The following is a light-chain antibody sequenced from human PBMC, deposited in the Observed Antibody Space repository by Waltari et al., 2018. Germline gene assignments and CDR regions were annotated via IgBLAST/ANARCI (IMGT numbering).Light chain of an antibody. CDR2: KAN. Sequence: QTVVTQEPSLSVSPGGTVTLTCGLSSGSLCTTSSATWYQQTPGQAPRTLVYKANARSSGVPDRFSGSIVGNTAALTITGAQADDESDYYCALYMGSGIWVFGGGTRLTVL. J-gene: IGLJ3*02. V-gene: IGLV8-61*01. CDR3: ALYMGSGIWV. CDR1: SGSLCTTSS.